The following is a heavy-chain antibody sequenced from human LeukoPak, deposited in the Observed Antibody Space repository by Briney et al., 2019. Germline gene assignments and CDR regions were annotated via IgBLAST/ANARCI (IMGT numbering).Heavy chain of an antibody. V-gene: IGHV4-34*01. CDR2: INHSGST. D-gene: IGHD3-10*01. CDR3: ARQLAGDGSGSYYPS. CDR1: GGSFSGYY. J-gene: IGHJ4*02. Sequence: PSETLSLTCAVYGGSFSGYYWSWIRQPPGKGLEWIGEINHSGSTNYNPSLKSRVTISVDTSKNQFSLKLSSVTAADTAVYYCARQLAGDGSGSYYPSWGQGTPVTVSS.